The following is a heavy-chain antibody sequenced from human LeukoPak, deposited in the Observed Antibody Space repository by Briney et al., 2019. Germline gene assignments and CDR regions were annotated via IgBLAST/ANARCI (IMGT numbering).Heavy chain of an antibody. D-gene: IGHD5-12*01. J-gene: IGHJ4*02. CDR1: GFIFSTYS. V-gene: IGHV3-21*01. CDR2: ISSSSTYI. CDR3: ARGPSGYHNT. Sequence: GGSLRLSCAASGFIFSTYSMNWVRQAPGKGLEWVSSISSSSTYIYYADSVKGRFTISRDNSKNTLYLQMNSLRAEDTAVYYCARGPSGYHNTGGQGTLVTVSS.